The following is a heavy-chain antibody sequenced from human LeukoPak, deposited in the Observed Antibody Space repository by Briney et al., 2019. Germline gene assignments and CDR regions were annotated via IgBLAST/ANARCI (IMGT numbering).Heavy chain of an antibody. CDR2: IYPRDSDI. J-gene: IGHJ4*02. CDR1: GYSFINYW. V-gene: IGHV5-51*01. D-gene: IGHD4-17*01. CDR3: TRGYGLSDY. Sequence: GESLKISCKGSGYSFINYWIGWVRQMPGEGLEWVGIIYPRDSDIRYSPSFKGQVTISVDKSISTAYLQWNSLKASDTAMYYCTRGYGLSDYWGQGTLVTVSS.